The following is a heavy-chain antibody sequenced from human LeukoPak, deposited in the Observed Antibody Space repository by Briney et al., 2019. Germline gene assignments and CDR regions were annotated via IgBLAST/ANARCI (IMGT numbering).Heavy chain of an antibody. CDR3: ARAPAYYYDSSARIQYYYYYYYMDV. V-gene: IGHV1-18*01. D-gene: IGHD3-22*01. Sequence: ASVKVSCKASGYTFTSYGISWVRQAPGQGLEWMGWISAYNGNTNYAQKLQGRVTMTTDTSTSTAYMELRSLRSDDTAVYYCARAPAYYYDSSARIQYYYYYYYMDVWGKGTTVTISS. CDR1: GYTFTSYG. CDR2: ISAYNGNT. J-gene: IGHJ6*03.